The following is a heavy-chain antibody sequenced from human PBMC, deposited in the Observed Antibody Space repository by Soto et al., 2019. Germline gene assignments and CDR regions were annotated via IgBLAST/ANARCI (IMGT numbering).Heavy chain of an antibody. V-gene: IGHV3-21*01. CDR2: ISSSSSYI. CDR1: GFTFSSYS. D-gene: IGHD5-18*01. Sequence: EVQLVESGGGLVKPGGSLRLSCAASGFTFSSYSMNWVRQAPGKGLEWVSSISSSSSYIYYADSVKGRFTISRDNAKNSLYLQMSILRADDTAVYYCARDQPGYSSGYGLGYWGQGTLVTVSS. CDR3: ARDQPGYSSGYGLGY. J-gene: IGHJ4*02.